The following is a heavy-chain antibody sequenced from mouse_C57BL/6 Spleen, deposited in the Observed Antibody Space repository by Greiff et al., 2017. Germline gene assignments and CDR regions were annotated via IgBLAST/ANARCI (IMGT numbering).Heavy chain of an antibody. CDR3: ARGLRGDYFDY. V-gene: IGHV5-6*02. Sequence: EVMLVESGGDLVKPGGSLKLSCAASGFTFSSYGMSWVRQTPDKRLEWVATISSGGSYTYYPDSVKGRFTISRDNAKNTLYLQMSSLKSEDTAMYYCARGLRGDYFDYWGQGTTLTVSS. J-gene: IGHJ2*01. CDR2: ISSGGSYT. D-gene: IGHD3-1*01. CDR1: GFTFSSYG.